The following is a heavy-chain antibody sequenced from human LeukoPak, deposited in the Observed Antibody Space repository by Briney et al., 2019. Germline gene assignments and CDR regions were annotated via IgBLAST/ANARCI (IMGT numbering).Heavy chain of an antibody. Sequence: PGGSLRLSSAASGFTFSYYAMHWVRQAPGKGLEWVAVISHDRSNEYYADSVKGRFTISRDNSKNTLYLQMNSLRAEDTAVYCCARDLVYSGSFGVFAYWGQGTLVTVSS. J-gene: IGHJ4*02. CDR2: ISHDRSNE. CDR1: GFTFSYYA. V-gene: IGHV3-30-3*01. CDR3: ARDLVYSGSFGVFAY. D-gene: IGHD1-26*01.